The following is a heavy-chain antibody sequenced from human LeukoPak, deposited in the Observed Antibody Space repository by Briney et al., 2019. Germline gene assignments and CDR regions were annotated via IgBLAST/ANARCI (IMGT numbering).Heavy chain of an antibody. CDR1: GGSISSSSYY. V-gene: IGHV4-39*01. J-gene: IGHJ4*02. Sequence: SETLSLTCTVSGGSISSSSYYWGWIRQPPGKGLEWIGSIYYSGSTYYNPSLKSRVTISVDTSKNQFSLKLSSVTAADTAVYYCARRSRERYYFDYWGQGTLVTVSS. CDR3: ARRSRERYYFDY. D-gene: IGHD1-26*01. CDR2: IYYSGST.